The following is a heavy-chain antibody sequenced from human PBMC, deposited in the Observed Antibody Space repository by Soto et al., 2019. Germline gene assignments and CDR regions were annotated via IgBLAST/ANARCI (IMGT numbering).Heavy chain of an antibody. V-gene: IGHV1-46*01. D-gene: IGHD2-2*01. J-gene: IGHJ4*02. CDR3: ARDRSYVVPAAMLSYYFDY. CDR1: GYTFTSYY. Sequence: QVQLVQSGAEVKKPGASVKVSCKASGYTFTSYYMHWVRQAPGQGLEWMGIINPSGGSTSYAQKFQGRVTMTRDTSTSTVYMELSSLRSEDTAVYYCARDRSYVVPAAMLSYYFDYCGQGTLVTVSS. CDR2: INPSGGST.